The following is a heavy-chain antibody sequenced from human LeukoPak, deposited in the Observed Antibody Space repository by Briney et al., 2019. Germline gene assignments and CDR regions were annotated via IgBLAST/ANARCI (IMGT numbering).Heavy chain of an antibody. Sequence: SQTLSLTCTVSGGSISSGSYYWSWIRQPAGKGLEWIGRIYTSGSTNYNPSLKSRVTISVDTSKNQFSLKLSSVTAADTAVYYCARRLSVGVPGYYYYYMDVWGKGTTVTVSS. D-gene: IGHD1-26*01. CDR1: GGSISSGSYY. CDR3: ARRLSVGVPGYYYYYMDV. V-gene: IGHV4-61*02. CDR2: IYTSGST. J-gene: IGHJ6*03.